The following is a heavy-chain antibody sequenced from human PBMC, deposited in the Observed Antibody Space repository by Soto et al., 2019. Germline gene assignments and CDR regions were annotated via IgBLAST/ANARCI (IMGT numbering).Heavy chain of an antibody. J-gene: IGHJ1*01. Sequence: GASVKVSCQASGYTFTSYGISWVRQAPGQGLEWMGWISAYNGNTNYAQKLQGRVTMTTDTSTSTAYMELRSLRSDDTAVYYCARDSGYSSSCCQYFQHWGQGTLVTVSS. CDR1: GYTFTSYG. CDR2: ISAYNGNT. CDR3: ARDSGYSSSCCQYFQH. D-gene: IGHD6-13*01. V-gene: IGHV1-18*01.